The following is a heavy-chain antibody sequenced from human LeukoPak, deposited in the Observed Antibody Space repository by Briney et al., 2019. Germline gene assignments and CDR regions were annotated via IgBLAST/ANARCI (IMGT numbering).Heavy chain of an antibody. V-gene: IGHV3-7*01. Sequence: PGGSLRLSCAASGFTFSSYWMSWVRQAPGKGLEWVANIKQDGSEKYYVDSVKGRFTISRDNAKNSLYLQMNSLRAEDTAVYYCARAVLWFGELLGWYFDLWGRGTLVTVSS. D-gene: IGHD3-10*01. CDR3: ARAVLWFGELLGWYFDL. CDR1: GFTFSSYW. J-gene: IGHJ2*01. CDR2: IKQDGSEK.